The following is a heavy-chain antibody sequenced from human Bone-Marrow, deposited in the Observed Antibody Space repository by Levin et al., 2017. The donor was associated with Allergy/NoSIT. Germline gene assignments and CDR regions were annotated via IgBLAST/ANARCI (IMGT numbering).Heavy chain of an antibody. CDR2: ISWDGYGT. CDR3: AKALYLGTTVTPGPDY. CDR1: GFTFDDYA. V-gene: IGHV3-43*01. Sequence: ASVKVSCAPFGFTFDDYAMYWVRQPPGKGLEWVSLISWDGYGTYYADSVRGRFTISRDNNKSSLYLQMNRLRTEDSALYYCAKALYLGTTVTPGPDYWGQGTLVSVSS. J-gene: IGHJ4*02. D-gene: IGHD4-17*01.